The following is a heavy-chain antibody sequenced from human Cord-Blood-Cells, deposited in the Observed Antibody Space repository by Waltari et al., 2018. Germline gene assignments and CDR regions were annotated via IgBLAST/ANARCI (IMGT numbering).Heavy chain of an antibody. V-gene: IGHV1-8*01. CDR3: ARGEGVGAAFDY. J-gene: IGHJ4*02. CDR2: MNPNSGNT. D-gene: IGHD1-26*01. CDR1: GYTFTSYD. Sequence: KVSCKASGYTFTSYDINWVRQATGQGLEWMGWMNPNSGNTGYAQKFQGRVTMTRNTSISTAYMELSSLRSEDTTVYYCARGEGVGAAFDYWGQGTLVTVSS.